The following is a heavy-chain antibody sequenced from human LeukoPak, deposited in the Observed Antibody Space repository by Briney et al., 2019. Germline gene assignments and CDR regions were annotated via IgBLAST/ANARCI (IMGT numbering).Heavy chain of an antibody. CDR3: AKDYYAYSSSSMCDY. CDR2: ISGYNGDT. Sequence: ASVKVSCKASGYTFTSYGISWVRQAPGQGLEWKGWISGYNGDTNYAQKLQGRVTMTTDTSTSTVYMEMRSLRAEDTAVYYCAKDYYAYSSSSMCDYWGQGTLVTVSS. CDR1: GYTFTSYG. J-gene: IGHJ4*02. D-gene: IGHD6-6*01. V-gene: IGHV1-18*01.